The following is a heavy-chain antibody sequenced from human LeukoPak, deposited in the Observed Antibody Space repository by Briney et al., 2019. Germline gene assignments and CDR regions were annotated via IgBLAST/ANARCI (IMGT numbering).Heavy chain of an antibody. J-gene: IGHJ4*02. CDR1: GFTFINYA. Sequence: PGGSLRLSCLASGFTFINYAMIWLRPAPGKGLEWVSGISGSGGNPYHADSVKGRFTVSTANSKNTLYLEMKSRNVEDTALYYCARLVWLDRDFDYWGQGALPSVCS. V-gene: IGHV3-23*01. CDR2: ISGSGGNP. CDR3: ARLVWLDRDFDY. D-gene: IGHD6-19*01.